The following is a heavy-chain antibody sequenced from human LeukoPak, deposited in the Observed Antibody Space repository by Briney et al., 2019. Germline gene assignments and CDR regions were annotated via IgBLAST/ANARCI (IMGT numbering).Heavy chain of an antibody. CDR3: AKRPPYDSSGYYYYYFDY. V-gene: IGHV3-23*01. CDR1: GFTFSSYA. D-gene: IGHD3-22*01. J-gene: IGHJ4*02. Sequence: GGSLRLSCAASGFTFSSYAMSLVRQAPGKGLEWVSAISGSGGSTYYADSVKGRFTISRDNSKNTLYLQMNSLRAEDTAVYYCAKRPPYDSSGYYYYYFDYWGQGTLVTVSS. CDR2: ISGSGGST.